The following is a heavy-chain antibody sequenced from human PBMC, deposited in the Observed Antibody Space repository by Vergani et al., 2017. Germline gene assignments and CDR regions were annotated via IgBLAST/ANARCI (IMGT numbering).Heavy chain of an antibody. CDR1: GGSISSGGYY. V-gene: IGHV4-31*03. J-gene: IGHJ6*03. CDR2: IYYSGSP. D-gene: IGHD3-10*01. CDR3: ARAIQNRRITMVRGARNYMDV. Sequence: QVQLQESGPGLVKPSQTLSLTCTVSGGSISSGGYYWSWIRQHPGKGLEWIGYIYYSGSPYYNPSLKSRVTISVDTSKNQFSLKLSSVTAADTAVYYCARAIQNRRITMVRGARNYMDVWGKGTTVTVSS.